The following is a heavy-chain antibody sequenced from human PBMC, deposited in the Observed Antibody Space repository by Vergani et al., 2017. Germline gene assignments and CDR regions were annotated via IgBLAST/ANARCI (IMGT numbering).Heavy chain of an antibody. CDR3: ARQWGVRGATDY. CDR2: IYYSGST. V-gene: IGHV4-39*01. CDR1: GGSICSSNYY. D-gene: IGHD3-10*01. Sequence: QLQLQESGPGLVKPSETLSLTCTVSGGSICSSNYYWGWIRQPPGKGLEWIGSIYYSGSTYYNPSLNIRATISVDTSKNQFSLKLSSVTAADTAVYYCARQWGVRGATDYWGQGSLVTVSS. J-gene: IGHJ4*02.